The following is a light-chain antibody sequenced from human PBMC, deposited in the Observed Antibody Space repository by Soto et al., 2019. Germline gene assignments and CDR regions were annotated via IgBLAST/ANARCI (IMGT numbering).Light chain of an antibody. J-gene: IGKJ1*01. CDR3: MQTLQIPWT. V-gene: IGKV2-28*01. Sequence: DIVMTQSPLSLPVTPGEPASISCRSSQSLLDANGYIYLDWYLQKPGQSPQLLIYLRSDRASGVPDRFNGSGSGTDFTLKISKVEAEDVGIYYCMQTLQIPWTFGQGTKVEIK. CDR1: QSLLDANGYIY. CDR2: LRS.